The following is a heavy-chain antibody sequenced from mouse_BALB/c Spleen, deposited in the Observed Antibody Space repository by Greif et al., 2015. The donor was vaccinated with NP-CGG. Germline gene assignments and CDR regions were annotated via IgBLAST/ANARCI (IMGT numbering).Heavy chain of an antibody. V-gene: IGHV1-9*01. J-gene: IGHJ3*01. D-gene: IGHD2-4*01. Sequence: VKVVESGTELMKPGTSGKISCKATGYIFSSYWIEWVKQRPGHGLEWIGEIFPGGGYTNYYETFKGKATFTADTSSNTAYMQLSSLTSEDSAVYYCARGHDYFFDYWGQGTLVTVSA. CDR2: IFPGGGYT. CDR1: GYIFSSYW. CDR3: ARGHDYFFDY.